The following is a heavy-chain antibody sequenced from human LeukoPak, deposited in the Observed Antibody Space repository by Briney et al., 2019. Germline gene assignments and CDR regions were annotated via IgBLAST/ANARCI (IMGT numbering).Heavy chain of an antibody. CDR3: ARDRWGYSYGGD. CDR1: GGSVTSYY. Sequence: SETLSLTCTVSGGSVTSYYWSWIRQSPGKGLEWIGYVYYTGTTNYNPSLKSRVTISVDTSKNQFSLKLTSVTAADTAVYYCARDRWGYSYGGDWGQGTLVTVSS. J-gene: IGHJ4*02. D-gene: IGHD5-18*01. CDR2: VYYTGTT. V-gene: IGHV4-59*02.